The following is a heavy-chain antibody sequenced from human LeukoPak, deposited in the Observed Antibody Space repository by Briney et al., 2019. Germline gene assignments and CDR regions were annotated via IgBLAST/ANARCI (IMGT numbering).Heavy chain of an antibody. CDR1: GGTFSSYA. CDR3: ARSGTDYVFWSGYYPGGY. D-gene: IGHD3-3*01. CDR2: IIPIFGTA. Sequence: SVKVSCKASGGTFSSYAISWVRPAPGQGLEWMGGIIPIFGTANYAQKFQGRVTITTDESTSTAYMELSSLRSEDTAVYYCARSGTDYVFWSGYYPGGYWGQGTLVTVSS. J-gene: IGHJ4*02. V-gene: IGHV1-69*05.